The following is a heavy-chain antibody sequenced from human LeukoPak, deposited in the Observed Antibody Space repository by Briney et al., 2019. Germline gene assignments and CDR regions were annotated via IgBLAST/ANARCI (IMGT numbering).Heavy chain of an antibody. CDR2: ISSSSTI. V-gene: IGHV3-48*02. Sequence: PGGSLRLSCAASGFTFSSYSMNWVRQAPGKGLEWVSYISSSSTIYYADSVKGRFTISRDNAKNSLYLQMNSLRDEGTAVYYCAREARGGSYWVYDYWGQGTLVTVSS. CDR1: GFTFSSYS. D-gene: IGHD1-26*01. J-gene: IGHJ4*02. CDR3: AREARGGSYWVYDY.